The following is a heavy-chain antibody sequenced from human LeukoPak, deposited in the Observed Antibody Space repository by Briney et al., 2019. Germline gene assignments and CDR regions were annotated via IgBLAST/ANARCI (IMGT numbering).Heavy chain of an antibody. CDR2: INPDGSTI. CDR3: ATAGNYRFDY. D-gene: IGHD1-7*01. V-gene: IGHV3-74*01. CDR1: GFTFSIYW. J-gene: IGHJ4*02. Sequence: GGSLRLSCAASGFTFSIYWVHWVRQAPGKGLVWVSRINPDGSTINYADSVKGRFTISRDNAKNTLYLQMNSLRAEDTAVYYCATAGNYRFDYWGQGTLVTVSS.